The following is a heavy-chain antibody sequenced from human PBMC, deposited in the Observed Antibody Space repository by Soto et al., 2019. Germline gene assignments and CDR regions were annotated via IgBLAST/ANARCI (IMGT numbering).Heavy chain of an antibody. CDR1: GFTFGSYA. D-gene: IGHD2-2*01. CDR3: AKALRPSVNFFYYMDV. Sequence: EVQLLESGGGLVQPGGSLRLSYVVSGFTFGSYAMSWVRQAPEKGPEWVAILGGNGFTTYYADSVKGRFTISGDKSKSTLFLQMNSLRADDTGVYYCAKALRPSVNFFYYMDVWGRGTAVTVSS. CDR2: LGGNGFTT. V-gene: IGHV3-23*01. J-gene: IGHJ6*03.